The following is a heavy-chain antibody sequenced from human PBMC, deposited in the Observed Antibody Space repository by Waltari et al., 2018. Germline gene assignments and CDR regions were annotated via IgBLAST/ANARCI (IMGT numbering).Heavy chain of an antibody. CDR1: GCSISSYY. J-gene: IGHJ4*02. CDR3: ARSSCSGGSCPRIFNY. CDR2: ISYSGVT. Sequence: QVQLKESGSGLVKPSETLSLSCTVSGCSISSYYWSWTRQPPGTGLEWIVYISYSGVTSYHPSLKSQVTISVDMSKNQFSLKLSSVTAADTAVYFCARSSCSGGSCPRIFNYWGQGTLVTVSS. V-gene: IGHV4-59*01. D-gene: IGHD2-15*01.